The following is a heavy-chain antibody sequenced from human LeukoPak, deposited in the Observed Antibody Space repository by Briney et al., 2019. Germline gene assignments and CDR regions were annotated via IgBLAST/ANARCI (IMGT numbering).Heavy chain of an antibody. CDR2: IYYSGST. D-gene: IGHD6-6*01. J-gene: IGHJ4*02. CDR1: GGSINSYY. CDR3: ARSGGVAARRGGYFDY. V-gene: IGHV4-59*01. Sequence: SETLSLTCSVSGGSINSYYWSWIRQPPGKGLEWIGYIYYSGSTNYNPSLKSRVTISVDTSKNQFSLKLSSVTAADTAVYYCARSGGVAARRGGYFDYWGQGTLVTVSS.